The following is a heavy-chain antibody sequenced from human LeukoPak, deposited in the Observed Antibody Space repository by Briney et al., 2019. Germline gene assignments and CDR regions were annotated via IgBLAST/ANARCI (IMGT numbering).Heavy chain of an antibody. V-gene: IGHV3-23*01. CDR2: ISGSGSST. J-gene: IGHJ4*02. Sequence: GGSLRLSCAASGFTFSSYAMSWVRQAPGKGLEWVSAISGRVSAISGSGSSTYYADSVKGRFTISRDNSKSTLYLQMSSLRAEDTAVYYCVKGDFMGLRSGYGWPLDHWGQGTLVTVSS. CDR3: VKGDFMGLRSGYGWPLDH. D-gene: IGHD5-12*01. CDR1: GFTFSSYA.